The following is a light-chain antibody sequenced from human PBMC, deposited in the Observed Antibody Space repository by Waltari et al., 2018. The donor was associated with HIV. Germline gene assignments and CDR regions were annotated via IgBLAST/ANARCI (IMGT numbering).Light chain of an antibody. J-gene: IGLJ2*01. CDR1: SSNIGRHA. Sequence: QPVLTQPPSASGTPGQRVIISCSGSSSNIGRHAVSWYQHLPGATPTLLIFGNNQRSSGVPDRFSGSKSATSASLAISCLRSVDEADYSCAAWDDSLDGPVFGGGTKLTVL. CDR3: AAWDDSLDGPV. V-gene: IGLV1-44*01. CDR2: GNN.